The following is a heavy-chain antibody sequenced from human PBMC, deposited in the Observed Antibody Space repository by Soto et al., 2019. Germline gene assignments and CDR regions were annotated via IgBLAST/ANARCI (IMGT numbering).Heavy chain of an antibody. CDR1: GFTGSKYG. Sequence: QVQRVESGGGMFQTGRSLRLSCAASGFTGSKYGMHWVRQAPGKGLEWVAVISYHGSDQYYADSVKGRFTISRDNPKNTLDLQMDSRRAEDTAVYYCAKDHLTTTVTTVGYWGQGTLVTVSS. V-gene: IGHV3-30*18. CDR3: AKDHLTTTVTTVGY. CDR2: ISYHGSDQ. J-gene: IGHJ4*02. D-gene: IGHD4-17*01.